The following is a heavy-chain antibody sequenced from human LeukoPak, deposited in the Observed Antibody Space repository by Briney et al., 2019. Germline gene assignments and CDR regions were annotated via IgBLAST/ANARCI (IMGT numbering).Heavy chain of an antibody. CDR2: ISGYNGET. Sequence: ASVKVSCKASGYSFTNYGINWVRQAPGEGLEWMGWISGYNGETKNAQNLQGRVTMTTDTSTSTAYMELRSLRSDDTAVYYCARDQGTCSGGSCYSANWFDPWGQGTLVTVSS. CDR1: GYSFTNYG. D-gene: IGHD2-15*01. V-gene: IGHV1-18*01. CDR3: ARDQGTCSGGSCYSANWFDP. J-gene: IGHJ5*02.